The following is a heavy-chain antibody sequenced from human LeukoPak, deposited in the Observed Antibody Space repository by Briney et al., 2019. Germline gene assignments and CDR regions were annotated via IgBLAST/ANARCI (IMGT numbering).Heavy chain of an antibody. V-gene: IGHV1-8*01. J-gene: IGHJ4*02. CDR2: LNPNSGNT. CDR3: ARSTMGARRKYDY. D-gene: IGHD1-26*01. CDR1: RDAFTTYD. Sequence: GASVKVSCKASRDAFTTYDVNWVRQAPGQGLEWMGWLNPNSGNTDYVQKFQARVTMTMNTSISTAYMELTSLTSEDTAVYYCARSTMGARRKYDYWGQGALVTVSS.